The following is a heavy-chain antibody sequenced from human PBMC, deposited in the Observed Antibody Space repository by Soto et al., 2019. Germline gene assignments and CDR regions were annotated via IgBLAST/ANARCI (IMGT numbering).Heavy chain of an antibody. CDR1: GYTLSSYY. CDR3: ARASSLLWFGELMEAPLPNWFDP. CDR2: INPSGGNT. J-gene: IGHJ5*02. D-gene: IGHD3-10*01. Sequence: ASVKVSCTASGYTLSSYYIHWVRQAPGQGLEWMGIINPSGGNTGYAQKFQGRVTMTRNTSISKAYMELSSLRSEDTAVYYCARASSLLWFGELMEAPLPNWFDPWGQGTLVTVSS. V-gene: IGHV1-46*01.